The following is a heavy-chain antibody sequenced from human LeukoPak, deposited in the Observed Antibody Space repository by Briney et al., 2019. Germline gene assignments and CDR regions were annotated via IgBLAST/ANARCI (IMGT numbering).Heavy chain of an antibody. V-gene: IGHV4-59*01. Sequence: SETLSLTCTVSGGSISSYYWSWIRQPPGKGLEWIGHIYYSGSTNYNPSLKSRVTISVDTSKNQFSLKLSSVTAADTAVYYCAMTVRYFDFDYWGQGTLVTVSS. CDR2: IYYSGST. J-gene: IGHJ4*02. D-gene: IGHD3-9*01. CDR1: GGSISSYY. CDR3: AMTVRYFDFDY.